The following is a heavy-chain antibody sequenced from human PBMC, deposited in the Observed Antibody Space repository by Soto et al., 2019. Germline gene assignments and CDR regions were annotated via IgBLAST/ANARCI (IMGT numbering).Heavy chain of an antibody. CDR2: IYISENT. J-gene: IGHJ4*02. CDR1: GGSISSDY. Sequence: SETLSLTCTVSGGSISSDYWSWIRQPAGKGLEWIGRIYISENTHYNPSLRSRVSMSLDTSKNQLSLNLSSVTAADTAVYYCARGVGRSSWTSFDSWARDPWSPSTQ. CDR3: ARGVGRSSWTSFDS. V-gene: IGHV4-4*07. D-gene: IGHD6-13*01.